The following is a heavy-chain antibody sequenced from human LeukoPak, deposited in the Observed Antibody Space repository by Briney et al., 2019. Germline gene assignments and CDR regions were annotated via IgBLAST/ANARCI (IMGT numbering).Heavy chain of an antibody. CDR3: ATELDIRPNHY. CDR1: GFTFSNAW. V-gene: IGHV3-15*01. CDR2: IKSKTDGGTT. J-gene: IGHJ4*02. Sequence: GGSLRLSCAASGFTFSNAWMSWVRQAPGKGLEWVGRIKSKTDGGTTDYAAPVKGRFTISRDDSKNTLYLQMNSLKSEDTAVYYCATELDIRPNHYWGQGTLVTVSS. D-gene: IGHD3-22*01.